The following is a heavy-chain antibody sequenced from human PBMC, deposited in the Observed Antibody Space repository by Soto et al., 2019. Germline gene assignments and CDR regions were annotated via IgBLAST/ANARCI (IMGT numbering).Heavy chain of an antibody. CDR1: GYTFTSYY. V-gene: IGHV1-46*01. J-gene: IGHJ6*02. CDR2: INPSGGST. D-gene: IGHD3-3*01. Sequence: ASVKVSCKASGYTFTSYYMHWVRQAPGQGLEWVGIINPSGGSTSYAQKFQGRVTMTRDTSTSTVYMELSSLRSEDTAVYYCARGITIFGVARPNYYYYYGMDVWGQGTTVTVYS. CDR3: ARGITIFGVARPNYYYYYGMDV.